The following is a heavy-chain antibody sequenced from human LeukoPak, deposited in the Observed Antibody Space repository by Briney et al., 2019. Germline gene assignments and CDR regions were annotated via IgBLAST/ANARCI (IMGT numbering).Heavy chain of an antibody. Sequence: GRSLRLSCAASGFTFSSYAMHWVRQAPGKGLEWVAVISYDGSNKYYADSVKGRFTISRDNSKNTLYLQMNSLRAEDTAVYYCARESGSSGWYVGMGAFDIWGQGTMVIVSS. J-gene: IGHJ3*02. D-gene: IGHD6-19*01. CDR2: ISYDGSNK. V-gene: IGHV3-30*04. CDR3: ARESGSSGWYVGMGAFDI. CDR1: GFTFSSYA.